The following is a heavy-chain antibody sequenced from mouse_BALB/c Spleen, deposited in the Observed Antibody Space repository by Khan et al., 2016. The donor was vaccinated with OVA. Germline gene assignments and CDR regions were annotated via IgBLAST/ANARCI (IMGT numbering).Heavy chain of an antibody. V-gene: IGHV1-9*01. J-gene: IGHJ1*01. CDR1: GYTFSSYW. Sequence: QVQLQQSGAELMKPGASVKISCKATGYTFSSYWIEWVKQRPGHGLEWIGEILPGSGMTNYNEKFKGKATFTADTSSNTAYMQLSSLTSEDSAVYYCARPYECFDDGGAGTTVTVSS. D-gene: IGHD2-10*02. CDR2: ILPGSGMT. CDR3: ARPYECFDD.